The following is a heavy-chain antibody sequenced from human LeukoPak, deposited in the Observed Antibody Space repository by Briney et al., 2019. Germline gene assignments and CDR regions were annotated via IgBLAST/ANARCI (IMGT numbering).Heavy chain of an antibody. CDR2: ISGSGSST. J-gene: IGHJ6*02. V-gene: IGHV3-23*01. Sequence: GGSLRLSCAASGFTFSSYAMSWVRQAPGKGLEWVSGISGSGSSTYYADSVKGRFTISRDNSKNTLYLQMNSLRAEDTAVYYCAKGTSGGKVYYYGSVDVWGQGTTVTVSS. D-gene: IGHD3-10*01. CDR1: GFTFSSYA. CDR3: AKGTSGGKVYYYGSVDV.